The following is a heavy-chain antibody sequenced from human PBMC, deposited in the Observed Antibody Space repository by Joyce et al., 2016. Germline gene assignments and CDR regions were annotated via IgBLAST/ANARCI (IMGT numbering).Heavy chain of an antibody. CDR3: ARRDVAVTPISPFDY. CDR1: GDSISSTSYY. D-gene: IGHD2-21*02. CDR2: IYDGGST. V-gene: IGHV4-39*01. J-gene: IGHJ4*02. Sequence: QLLLQESGSGLVKPSETLSLSCSVSGDSISSTSYYWGWIRQPPGKGLEWIGDIYDGGSTYYNPSLKSRVTISVDTSKNQFSLRLSSVTAADTAIYYCARRDVAVTPISPFDYWGQGTLVTVSS.